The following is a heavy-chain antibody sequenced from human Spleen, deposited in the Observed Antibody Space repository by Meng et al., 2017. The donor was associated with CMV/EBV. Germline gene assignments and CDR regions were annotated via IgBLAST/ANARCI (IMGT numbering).Heavy chain of an antibody. CDR1: GGSISSGGYY. V-gene: IGHV4-31*02. J-gene: IGHJ2*01. Sequence: SGGSISSGGYYWSCIRQHPGKGLEWIGYIYYTGSTYYNPSLKSRVTISVDTSKNQFSLRLSSVTAADTAVYYCAREGAGYSSTWFFDLWGRGTLVTVSS. CDR3: AREGAGYSSTWFFDL. CDR2: IYYTGST. D-gene: IGHD3-9*01.